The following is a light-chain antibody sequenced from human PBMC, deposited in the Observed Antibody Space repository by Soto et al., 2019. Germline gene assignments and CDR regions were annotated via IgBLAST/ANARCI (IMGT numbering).Light chain of an antibody. CDR1: ESVNNY. J-gene: IGKJ4*01. V-gene: IGKV3-11*01. Sequence: EIVLTQSPVTPSLFPGERATLSCRASESVNNYLAWYQQKPGQTPRLLIYDASRRAFGTPGRFSGSGSGTDFTLTIDSLEPEDFAVYYCQQRSDWPPPTFGGGTKVEI. CDR2: DAS. CDR3: QQRSDWPPPT.